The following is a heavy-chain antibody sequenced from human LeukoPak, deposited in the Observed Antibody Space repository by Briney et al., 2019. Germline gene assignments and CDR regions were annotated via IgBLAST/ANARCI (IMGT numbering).Heavy chain of an antibody. J-gene: IGHJ4*02. Sequence: PSETLSLTCTVSGGSISTSNYYWGWIRQPPGKGLEWVSSISSSSSYIYYADSVKGRFTISRDNAKNSLYLQMNSLRAEDTAVYYCARDGAAAPHPVVYWGQGTLVTVSS. CDR2: ISSSSSYI. CDR3: ARDGAAAPHPVVY. D-gene: IGHD6-13*01. V-gene: IGHV3-21*01. CDR1: GGSISTSNYY.